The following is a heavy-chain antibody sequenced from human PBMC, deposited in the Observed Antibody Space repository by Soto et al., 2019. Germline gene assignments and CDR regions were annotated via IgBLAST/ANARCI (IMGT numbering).Heavy chain of an antibody. Sequence: QVQLQESGPGLVKPSETLSLSCTVSGGSISSYYWNWLRQPPGQGLACLGYIYYRGGTYYNPSLKTRVTIAVDTTKNQCSLKLSSEAAGDTAVYYCARTTGIIKDVVWGGELCDYWGQETLGTVSS. D-gene: IGHD3-10*01. CDR2: IYYRGGT. CDR1: GGSISSYY. CDR3: ARTTGIIKDVVWGGELCDY. J-gene: IGHJ4*02. V-gene: IGHV4-59*12.